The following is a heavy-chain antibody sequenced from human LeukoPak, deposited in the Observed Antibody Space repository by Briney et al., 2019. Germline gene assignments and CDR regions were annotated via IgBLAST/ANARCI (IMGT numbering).Heavy chain of an antibody. CDR3: AKDRACSGGSCYLPDAFDI. J-gene: IGHJ3*02. CDR1: GFTFDDYG. V-gene: IGHV3-23*01. D-gene: IGHD2-15*01. CDR2: ISGSGGST. Sequence: GGSLRLSCAASGFTFDDYGMSWVRQAPGKGLEWVSAISGSGGSTYYADSVKGRFTISRDNSKNTLYLQMNSLRAEDTAVYYCAKDRACSGGSCYLPDAFDIWGQGTMVTVSS.